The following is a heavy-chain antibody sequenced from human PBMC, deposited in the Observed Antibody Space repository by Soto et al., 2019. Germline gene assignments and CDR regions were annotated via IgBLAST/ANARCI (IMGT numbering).Heavy chain of an antibody. CDR2: IYWNDDK. Sequence: SGPTLVKPTQTLTLTCTFSGFSLSTSGVGVGWIRQPPGKALEWLALIYWNDDKRYSPSLKSRLTITKDTSKNQVVLTMTNMDPVDTAPYYCAHRYPLDYYGSGSYPKPYHNWFDPWGQGTLVTVSS. D-gene: IGHD3-10*01. CDR3: AHRYPLDYYGSGSYPKPYHNWFDP. J-gene: IGHJ5*02. V-gene: IGHV2-5*01. CDR1: GFSLSTSGVG.